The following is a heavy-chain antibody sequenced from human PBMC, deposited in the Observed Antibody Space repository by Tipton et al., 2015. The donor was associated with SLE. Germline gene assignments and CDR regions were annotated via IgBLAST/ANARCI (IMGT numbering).Heavy chain of an antibody. CDR3: AKTGAVAGTLWFYDY. D-gene: IGHD6-19*01. V-gene: IGHV3-30*18. J-gene: IGHJ4*02. CDR2: MSSDGRNK. CDR1: GFTFSSYG. Sequence: SLRLSCAASGFTFSSYGMHWVRQAPGKGLEWVAVMSSDGRNKYYADSVKGRFTISRDNSKNTLYLQMNSLRPEDTAVYYCAKTGAVAGTLWFYDYWGQGTLVTVSS.